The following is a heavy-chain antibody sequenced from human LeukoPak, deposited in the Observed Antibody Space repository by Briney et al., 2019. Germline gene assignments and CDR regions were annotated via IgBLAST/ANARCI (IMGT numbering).Heavy chain of an antibody. V-gene: IGHV1-46*01. CDR3: ARDVSGARGWFDP. CDR1: GYSLTSYY. J-gene: IGHJ5*02. Sequence: ASVKVSCKASGYSLTSYYMHWVRQAPGQGLEWVGIINPSGDSTTYAQKFQGRVTLTRDTSTSTAYMELRSLRSDDTAVYYCARDVSGARGWFDPWGQGTLVTVSS. CDR2: INPSGDST. D-gene: IGHD3-10*01.